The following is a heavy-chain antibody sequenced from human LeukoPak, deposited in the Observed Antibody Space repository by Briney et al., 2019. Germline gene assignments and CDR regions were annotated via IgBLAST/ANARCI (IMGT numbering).Heavy chain of an antibody. D-gene: IGHD6-19*01. Sequence: LPGGSLRLSCAASGFTFSSYAMGWVRQAPGKGLEWVSGISGSGGGTYYADSVKGRFTISRDNSKNTLYLQMNSLRAEDTAVYYCAKETGLREKYSSGWYEGDYYYYYYMDVWGKGTTVTVSS. CDR1: GFTFSSYA. CDR2: ISGSGGGT. CDR3: AKETGLREKYSSGWYEGDYYYYYYMDV. V-gene: IGHV3-23*01. J-gene: IGHJ6*03.